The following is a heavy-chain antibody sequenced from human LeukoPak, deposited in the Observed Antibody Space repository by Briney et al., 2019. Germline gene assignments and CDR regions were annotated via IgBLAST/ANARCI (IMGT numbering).Heavy chain of an antibody. CDR1: GGSISSSSYY. D-gene: IGHD6-19*01. J-gene: IGHJ4*02. CDR2: IYYSGST. V-gene: IGHV4-39*07. Sequence: ASETLSHTCTVSGGSISSSSYYWGWIRQPPGKGLEWIGSIYYSGSTYYNPSLKSRVTISVDTSKNQFSLKLSSVTAADTAVYYCARDFSSVGSGHIWGQGTLVTVSS. CDR3: ARDFSSVGSGHI.